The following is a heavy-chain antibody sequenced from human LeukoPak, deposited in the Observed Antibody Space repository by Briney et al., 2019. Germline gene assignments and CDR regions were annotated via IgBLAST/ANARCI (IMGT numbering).Heavy chain of an antibody. D-gene: IGHD6-19*01. CDR3: ARVGLGSGWSIWADAFDT. CDR2: MNPNSGNT. Sequence: ASVKVSCKASGYTFTSYDINWVRQATGQGLEWMGWMNPNSGNTGYAQKFQGRVTMTRNTSISTAYMELSSLRSEDTAVYYCARVGLGSGWSIWADAFDTWGQGTMVTVSS. J-gene: IGHJ3*02. CDR1: GYTFTSYD. V-gene: IGHV1-8*01.